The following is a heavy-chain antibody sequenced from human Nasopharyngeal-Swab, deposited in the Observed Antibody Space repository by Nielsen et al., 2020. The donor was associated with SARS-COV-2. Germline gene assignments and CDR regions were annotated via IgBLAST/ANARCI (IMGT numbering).Heavy chain of an antibody. CDR3: ANRRGSSWHPYCFDY. D-gene: IGHD6-13*01. Sequence: GESLKISCAASGFTFSSFGMHWVRQAPGKGLEWVAFIAHDASNEYYGDSVKGRFTISRDNSENTLYMQMNSLRAEDTAVYYCANRRGSSWHPYCFDYWGQGTLVTVSS. J-gene: IGHJ4*02. CDR1: GFTFSSFG. CDR2: IAHDASNE. V-gene: IGHV3-30*18.